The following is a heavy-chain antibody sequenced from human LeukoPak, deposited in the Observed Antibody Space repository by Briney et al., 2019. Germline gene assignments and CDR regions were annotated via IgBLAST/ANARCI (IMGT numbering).Heavy chain of an antibody. Sequence: KASETLSLTCTVSGGSINNYYWIWIRQPPGKGLEWIGYIYYSGSTNYNPSLKSRVTISVDTSKNQFSLKLSSVTAADTAVYYCARTGYGYYYMDVWGKGTTVTVSS. CDR2: IYYSGST. D-gene: IGHD1-14*01. J-gene: IGHJ6*03. V-gene: IGHV4-59*01. CDR1: GGSINNYY. CDR3: ARTGYGYYYMDV.